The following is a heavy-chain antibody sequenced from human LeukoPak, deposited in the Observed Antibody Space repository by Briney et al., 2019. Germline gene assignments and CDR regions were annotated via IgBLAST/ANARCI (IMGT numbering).Heavy chain of an antibody. Sequence: SETLSLTCTVSGDSISSSSYYWGWIRQPPGKGLEWIGSIFYSGSTYYNPSLKSRVTISVDTSKNQFSLKLSSVTAADTAVYYCAIYQWELLSGIDYWGQGTLVTVSS. CDR2: IFYSGST. V-gene: IGHV4-39*01. J-gene: IGHJ4*02. D-gene: IGHD1-26*01. CDR3: AIYQWELLSGIDY. CDR1: GDSISSSSYY.